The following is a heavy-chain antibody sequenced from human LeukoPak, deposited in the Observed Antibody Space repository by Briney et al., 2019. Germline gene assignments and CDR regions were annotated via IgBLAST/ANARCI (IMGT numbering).Heavy chain of an antibody. V-gene: IGHV4-59*01. D-gene: IGHD3-22*01. J-gene: IGHJ4*02. CDR2: IYYSGST. Sequence: SETLSLTCTVSGGSISSSYWSWIRQPPGTGLPSIGYIYYSGSTNYNPSLKSRVTISVDTSKNQFSLKLSSVTAADTAVYYCAREAYDSSGYYYVFDYWGQGTLVTVSS. CDR3: AREAYDSSGYYYVFDY. CDR1: GGSISSSY.